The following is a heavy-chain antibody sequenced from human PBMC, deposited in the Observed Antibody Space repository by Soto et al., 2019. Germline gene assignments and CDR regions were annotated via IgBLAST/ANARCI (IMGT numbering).Heavy chain of an antibody. CDR1: GFTFSDHY. J-gene: IGHJ6*03. V-gene: IGHV3-72*01. CDR3: ARAEQPDFYYYYSYMDV. CDR2: TRNKANSYTT. D-gene: IGHD3-3*01. Sequence: GGSLRLSCAASGFTFSDHYMDWVRQAPGKGLEWVGRTRNKANSYTTEYAACVKGRFTISRDDSKNSLYLQMNSLKTEDTAVYFCARAEQPDFYYYYSYMDVWGKGTRVTVS.